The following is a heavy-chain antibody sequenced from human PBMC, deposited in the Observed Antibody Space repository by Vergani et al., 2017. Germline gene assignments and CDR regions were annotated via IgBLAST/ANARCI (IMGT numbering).Heavy chain of an antibody. CDR1: GGSFSGYY. CDR2: IYYSGST. CDR3: ARVCAWYDYVWGSYRPYYYYYMDV. J-gene: IGHJ6*03. Sequence: QVQLQQWGAGLLKPSETLSLTCAVYGGSFSGYYWSWIRQPPGKGLEWIGYIYYSGSTNYNPSLKSRVTISVDTSKNQFSLKLISVTAADTAVYYWARVCAWYDYVWGSYRPYYYYYMDVWGKGTTVTVSS. D-gene: IGHD3-16*02. V-gene: IGHV4-34*11.